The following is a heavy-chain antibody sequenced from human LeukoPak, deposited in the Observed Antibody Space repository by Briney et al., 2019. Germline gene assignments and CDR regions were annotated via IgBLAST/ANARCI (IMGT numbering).Heavy chain of an antibody. V-gene: IGHV1-69*13. CDR2: IILIFGTA. J-gene: IGHJ4*02. CDR3: ARAPGGKGASSSWYLFDY. CDR1: GGTFSSYA. Sequence: SSVEVSCKASGGTFSSYAISWVRQASGQGLEWTGGIILIFGTANYAQKFQGRVTITADESTSTAYMELSSLRSEDTAVYYCARAPGGKGASSSWYLFDYWGQGTLVTVSS. D-gene: IGHD6-13*01.